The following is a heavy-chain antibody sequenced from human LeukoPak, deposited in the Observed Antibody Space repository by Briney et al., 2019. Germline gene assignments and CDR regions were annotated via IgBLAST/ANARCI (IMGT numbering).Heavy chain of an antibody. V-gene: IGHV1-2*02. CDR2: INPNSGGA. CDR3: AKDSGSSGWDPTSFLDY. Sequence: ASVKLSCKASGYTFTGYHIHWVRQAPGQGLEWMRGINPNSGGANSAQKFLVRVSMTRDTSISTVYMDLTSLRSDDTAVYYCAKDSGSSGWDPTSFLDYWGRGTVVTVSS. D-gene: IGHD6-19*01. J-gene: IGHJ4*02. CDR1: GYTFTGYH.